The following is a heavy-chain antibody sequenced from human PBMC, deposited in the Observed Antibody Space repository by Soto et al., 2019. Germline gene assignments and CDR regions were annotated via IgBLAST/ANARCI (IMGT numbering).Heavy chain of an antibody. J-gene: IGHJ6*01. V-gene: IGHV1-8*01. CDR1: GYTFTTYD. Sequence: QLKLVQSGAEVKKPGASVKVSCKASGYTFTTYDINGVRQATGQGLEWMGWMNPNSGNTGYAQKFQGRVTMTRNTSISTVYMALPSLRSEDTAVYYCARSEYSRRWYYYKYYGMNVWRQGTTVTVFS. D-gene: IGHD6-13*01. CDR2: MNPNSGNT. CDR3: ARSEYSRRWYYYKYYGMNV.